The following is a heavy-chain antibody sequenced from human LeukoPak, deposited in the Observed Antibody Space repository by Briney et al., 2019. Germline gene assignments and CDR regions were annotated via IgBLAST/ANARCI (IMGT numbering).Heavy chain of an antibody. CDR2: ISSSSSTI. J-gene: IGHJ4*02. Sequence: GGSLRLSCAASGFTFSSYSMNWVRQAPGKGLEWVSYISSSSSTIYYADSVKGRFTISRDNAKNSLYLQMNSLRAEDTAVYYCARDPLSGSSGWDYWGQGTLVTVSS. D-gene: IGHD6-19*01. CDR3: ARDPLSGSSGWDY. V-gene: IGHV3-48*04. CDR1: GFTFSSYS.